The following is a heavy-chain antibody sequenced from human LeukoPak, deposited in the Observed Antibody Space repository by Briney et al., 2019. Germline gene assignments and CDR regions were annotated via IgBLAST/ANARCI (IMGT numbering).Heavy chain of an antibody. D-gene: IGHD3-10*01. J-gene: IGHJ4*02. CDR3: ARHSGAMVRGKGGLRRGYYFDY. Sequence: RLGESLKISCKGSGYTFTTYWIGWVRQMPGKGLEWMGIIYPGDSDPRYSPSFQGQVTISADTSISTAYLQWSSLKASDTAMYYCARHSGAMVRGKGGLRRGYYFDYWGQGTLVTVSS. CDR2: IYPGDSDP. V-gene: IGHV5-51*01. CDR1: GYTFTTYW.